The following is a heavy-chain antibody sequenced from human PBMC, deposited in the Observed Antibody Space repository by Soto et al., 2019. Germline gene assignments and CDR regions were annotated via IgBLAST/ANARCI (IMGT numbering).Heavy chain of an antibody. V-gene: IGHV1-69*04. CDR1: GGTFSSYT. CDR2: IIPILGIA. CDR3: ARDTGYSNYLYYMDV. Sequence: GASVKVSCKASGGTFSSYTISCVRQAPGQGLEWMGRIIPILGIANYAQKFQGRVTITADKSTSTAYMELSSLRSEDTAVYYCARDTGYSNYLYYMDVWGKGTTVTVSS. J-gene: IGHJ6*03. D-gene: IGHD4-4*01.